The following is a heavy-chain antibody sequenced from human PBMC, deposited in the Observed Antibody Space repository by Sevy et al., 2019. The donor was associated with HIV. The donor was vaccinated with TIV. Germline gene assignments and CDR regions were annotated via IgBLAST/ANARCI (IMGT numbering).Heavy chain of an antibody. D-gene: IGHD1-26*01. Sequence: GGSLRLSCAASGFTFNRYWMSWVRQAPGKGLQWVANIKLDGSEKYYLDSVRGRFTISRDNAKNSLYLQMNSMRAEDTGVYYCARDCNSATCLWGLDVWGLGTTVTVSS. CDR1: GFTFNRYW. CDR3: ARDCNSATCLWGLDV. CDR2: IKLDGSEK. V-gene: IGHV3-7*03. J-gene: IGHJ6*02.